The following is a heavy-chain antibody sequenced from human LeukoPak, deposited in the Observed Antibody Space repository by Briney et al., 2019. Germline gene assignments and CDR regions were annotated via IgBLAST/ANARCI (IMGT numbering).Heavy chain of an antibody. D-gene: IGHD5-18*01. CDR2: INPNSGGT. Sequence: GASVKVSCKASGYTFTGYYMHWVRQAPGQGLEWMGRINPNSGGTNYAQKFQGRVTMTRDTSISTAYMELSSLRSEDTAVYYCATPSPGYSYGYDAFDIWGQGTMVTVSS. CDR3: ATPSPGYSYGYDAFDI. J-gene: IGHJ3*02. V-gene: IGHV1-2*06. CDR1: GYTFTGYY.